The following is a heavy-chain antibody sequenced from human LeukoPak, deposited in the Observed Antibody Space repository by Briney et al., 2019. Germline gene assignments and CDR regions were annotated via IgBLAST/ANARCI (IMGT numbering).Heavy chain of an antibody. J-gene: IGHJ4*02. CDR2: INDDGNSA. CDR1: GFTFSRYW. Sequence: GGSLRLSCAASGFTFSRYWMHWVRHAPGKGLVWVSRINDDGNSASYADSVKGRFTISRDNAKNTLYLQMNSLRADDTAVYYCARDLPTPFWGQGTLVTVSS. V-gene: IGHV3-74*01. CDR3: ARDLPTPF. D-gene: IGHD4-17*01.